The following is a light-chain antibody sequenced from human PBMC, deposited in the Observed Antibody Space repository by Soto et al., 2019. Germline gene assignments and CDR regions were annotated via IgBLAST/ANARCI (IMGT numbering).Light chain of an antibody. CDR3: CSYAGSYTQWV. CDR1: SSDVGAYNY. CDR2: DVN. J-gene: IGLJ3*02. V-gene: IGLV2-11*01. Sequence: QSALTQPRSVSGSPGQSVTVSCTGTSSDVGAYNYVSWYQQHPGKAPKLIIFDVNKRPSGVPDRFSGSKSGNTASLTISGLQAEDEADFYCCSYAGSYTQWVFGGGTKVTVL.